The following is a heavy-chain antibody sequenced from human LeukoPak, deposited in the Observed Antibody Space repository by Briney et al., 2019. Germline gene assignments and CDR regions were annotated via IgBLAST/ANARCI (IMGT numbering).Heavy chain of an antibody. J-gene: IGHJ6*03. CDR3: VRGGAYDKSHFHFFQFMDV. CDR2: VYTDGRT. V-gene: IGHV4-4*07. D-gene: IGHD2/OR15-2a*01. Sequence: SETLSLTCTLSGDSLSGYYWVWVWQAAGKGLEWLGRVYTDGRTSFYPSLQSRVTMSVDMSKNQFSLRLTSVTAADTAVYYCVRGGAYDKSHFHFFQFMDVWGKGTTVTVSS. CDR1: GDSLSGYY.